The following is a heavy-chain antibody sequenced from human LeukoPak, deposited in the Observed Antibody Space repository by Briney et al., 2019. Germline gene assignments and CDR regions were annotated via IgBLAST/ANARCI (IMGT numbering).Heavy chain of an antibody. CDR1: GFTFSSYT. J-gene: IGHJ4*02. D-gene: IGHD5-12*01. CDR3: ARQWLREDYFDY. CDR2: ISSSNNYI. Sequence: GGSLRLSCAASGFTFSSYTMNWVRQAPGKGLEWVSSISSSNNYIYYADSVKGRFTISRDNSKNTLYLQMNSLRAEDTAVYYCARQWLREDYFDYWGQGTLVTVSS. V-gene: IGHV3-21*01.